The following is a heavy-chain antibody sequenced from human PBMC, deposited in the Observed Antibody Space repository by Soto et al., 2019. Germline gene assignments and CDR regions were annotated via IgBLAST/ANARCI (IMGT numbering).Heavy chain of an antibody. CDR2: ISYDGGNK. CDR1: GFTFSSYG. V-gene: IGHV3-30*18. Sequence: GGSLRLSCAASGFTFSSYGMHWVRQAPGKGLEWVAVISYDGGNKYYADYAKGRFTISRDNSKNTLYLQMNSLRAEDTAVYYCAKDRSSSSREYGFDYWGQGTLVTVSS. D-gene: IGHD6-13*01. J-gene: IGHJ4*02. CDR3: AKDRSSSSREYGFDY.